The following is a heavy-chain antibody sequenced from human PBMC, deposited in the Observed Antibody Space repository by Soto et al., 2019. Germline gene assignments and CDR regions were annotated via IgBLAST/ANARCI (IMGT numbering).Heavy chain of an antibody. Sequence: PSETLSLTCGVSGGTVASSHWWSWVRQSPGRGLEWIGNVYHTGDTNFNPSLQSRVTFSVDKSNNQFSLRLTSVTAADTAVYFCAREIVTAGGNNYLDPSGPGTMVTVSS. D-gene: IGHD2-21*02. CDR2: VYHTGDT. V-gene: IGHV4-4*02. CDR3: AREIVTAGGNNYLDP. CDR1: GGTVASSHW. J-gene: IGHJ5*02.